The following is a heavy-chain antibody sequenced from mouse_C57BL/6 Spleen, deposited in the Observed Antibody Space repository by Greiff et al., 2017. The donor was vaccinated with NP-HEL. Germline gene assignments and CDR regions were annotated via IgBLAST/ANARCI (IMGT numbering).Heavy chain of an antibody. J-gene: IGHJ3*01. CDR1: GYTFTSYW. D-gene: IGHD1-1*01. CDR2: IYPGSGST. V-gene: IGHV1-55*01. Sequence: VQLQQPGAELVKPGASVKMSCKASGYTFTSYWITWVKQRPGQGLEWIGDIYPGSGSTNYNEKFKSKATLTVDTSSSTAYMQLSSLTSEDSAVYYCARGSDYYVSSYGRGFSYWGQGTLVTVSA. CDR3: ARGSDYYVSSYGRGFSY.